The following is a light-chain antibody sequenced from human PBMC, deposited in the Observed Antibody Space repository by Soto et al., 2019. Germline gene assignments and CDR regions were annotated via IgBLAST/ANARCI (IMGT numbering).Light chain of an antibody. J-gene: IGKJ4*01. V-gene: IGKV1D-12*01. Sequence: DIQMTQSPSSVAASIGDRVTITCRASQGIRNWLAWYQQTPGKAHELLIFAAYSMQSGVQSRFSGRGSGTEFTLTIDSLQPEDFATYYCKQTDSFPLSVGGGTKV. CDR1: QGIRNW. CDR3: KQTDSFPLS. CDR2: AAY.